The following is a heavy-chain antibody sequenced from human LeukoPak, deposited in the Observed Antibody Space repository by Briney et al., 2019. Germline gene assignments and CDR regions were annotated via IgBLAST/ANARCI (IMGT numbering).Heavy chain of an antibody. CDR1: GYTLTELS. CDR2: FDPEDGET. J-gene: IGHJ5*02. Sequence: ASVKVSCKVSGYTLTELSMHWVRQAPGKGLEWMGGFDPEDGETIYAQKFQGRVTITADKSTSTAYMELSSLRSEDTAVYYCARGGRYSLGPWGQGTLVTVSS. V-gene: IGHV1-24*01. CDR3: ARGGRYSLGP. D-gene: IGHD5-18*01.